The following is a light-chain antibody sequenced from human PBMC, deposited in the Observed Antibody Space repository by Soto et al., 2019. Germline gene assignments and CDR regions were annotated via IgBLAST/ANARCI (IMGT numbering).Light chain of an antibody. CDR2: GAS. J-gene: IGKJ4*01. CDR1: QSISSSF. V-gene: IGKV3-20*01. Sequence: EIVLTQSPGTLSLSPGERATLSCRASQSISSSFLAWYQQKAGQAPRLLIYGASSRATGIPDRFSGSGSVTDFTLTISRLEPEDFAVYYCQQYDSSPLTFGGGTKVEIK. CDR3: QQYDSSPLT.